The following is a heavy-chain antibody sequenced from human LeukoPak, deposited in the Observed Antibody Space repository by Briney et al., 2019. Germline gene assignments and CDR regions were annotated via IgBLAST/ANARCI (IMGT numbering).Heavy chain of an antibody. D-gene: IGHD2-15*01. Sequence: GASVKVSCKAAGYTFSSYDINWVRQATGQGFEWMGWMNPNSGNTGYAQKFQGRVTMTRNTSISTAYMELSSLTSEDTAVYYCARECSGGSCYAGFDLWGQGTQVTVSS. CDR2: MNPNSGNT. CDR1: GYTFSSYD. CDR3: ARECSGGSCYAGFDL. J-gene: IGHJ5*02. V-gene: IGHV1-8*02.